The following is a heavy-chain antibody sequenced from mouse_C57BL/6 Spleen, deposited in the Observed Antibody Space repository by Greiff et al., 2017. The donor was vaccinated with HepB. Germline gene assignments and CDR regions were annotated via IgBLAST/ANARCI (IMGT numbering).Heavy chain of an antibody. CDR2: IDPETGGT. CDR3: TREIYYDYDGHYAMDY. D-gene: IGHD2-4*01. J-gene: IGHJ4*01. V-gene: IGHV1-15*01. CDR1: GYTFTDYE. Sequence: QVQLKQSGAELVRPRASVTLSCKASGYTFTDYEMHWVKQTPVHGLEWIGAIDPETGGTAYNQKFKGKAILTADKSSSTAYMELRSLTSEDSAVYYCTREIYYDYDGHYAMDYWGQGTSVTVSS.